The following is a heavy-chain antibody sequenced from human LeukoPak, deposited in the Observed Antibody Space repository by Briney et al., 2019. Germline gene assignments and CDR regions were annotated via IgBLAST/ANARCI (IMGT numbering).Heavy chain of an antibody. V-gene: IGHV4-59*08. J-gene: IGHJ4*02. D-gene: IGHD6-13*01. CDR3: ARRQIAAAGIVFDY. CDR1: GGSISSYY. CDR2: IYYSGST. Sequence: PSETLSLTCTVSGGSISSYYWSWIRQPPGKGLEWIGYIYYSGSTNYNPSLKSRVTISVDTSKNQFSLKLSSVTAADTAVYYYARRQIAAAGIVFDYWGQGTLVTVSS.